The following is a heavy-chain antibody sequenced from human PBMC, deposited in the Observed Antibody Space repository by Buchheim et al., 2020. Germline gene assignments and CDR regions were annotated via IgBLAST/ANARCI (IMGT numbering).Heavy chain of an antibody. V-gene: IGHV4-34*01. CDR2: INHSGST. CDR1: GGSFSGYY. J-gene: IGHJ4*02. Sequence: QVQLQQWGAGLLKPSETLSLTCAVYGGSFSGYYWSWIRQPPGKGLEWIGEINHSGSTNYNPSLKSRVTISVDTSKNQFSLKLSSVTAADTAVHYCASRRGGPDKYYFDYWGQGTL. D-gene: IGHD2-15*01. CDR3: ASRRGGPDKYYFDY.